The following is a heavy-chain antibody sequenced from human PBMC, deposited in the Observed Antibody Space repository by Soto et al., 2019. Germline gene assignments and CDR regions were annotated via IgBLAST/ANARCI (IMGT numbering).Heavy chain of an antibody. CDR3: ARGIKYGDYSRWFDP. CDR1: SAPVSSSTYT. Sequence: PSETLSLTCTVSSAPVSSSTYTWGWIRQPPGKGLEWIGSIYYSGSTYYNPSLNSRVTVSVDTSKNQFSLKVTSVTAADTAVYYCARGIKYGDYSRWFDPWGPGTLVTVSS. V-gene: IGHV4-39*01. D-gene: IGHD4-17*01. CDR2: IYYSGST. J-gene: IGHJ5*02.